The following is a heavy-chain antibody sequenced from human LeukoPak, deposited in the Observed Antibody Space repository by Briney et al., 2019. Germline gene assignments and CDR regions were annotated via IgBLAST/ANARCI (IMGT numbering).Heavy chain of an antibody. CDR3: ARVVGAGYFDL. D-gene: IGHD1-26*01. V-gene: IGHV3-21*06. J-gene: IGHJ2*01. CDR1: GFPFRNYG. CDR2: ISASGSTT. Sequence: GGSLRLSCAASGFPFRNYGMSWVRQAPGKGLEWVSSISASGSTTYSADSVKGRFTISRDNAKNSLYLQMNSLRAEDTAVYYCARVVGAGYFDLWGRGTLVTVSS.